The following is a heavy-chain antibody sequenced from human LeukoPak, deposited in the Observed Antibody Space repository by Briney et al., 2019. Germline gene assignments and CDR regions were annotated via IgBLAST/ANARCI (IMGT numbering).Heavy chain of an antibody. CDR1: GGTFSSYA. CDR3: ARGYYGSGSYSYYYYMDV. Sequence: SVKVSCKASGGTFSSYAISWVRQAPGQGLEWMGGIIPIFGTANYAQKFQGRVTITADESTSTAYMELSSLRSEDTAVYYCARGYYGSGSYSYYYYMDVWGKGTTVTISS. CDR2: IIPIFGTA. J-gene: IGHJ6*03. D-gene: IGHD3-10*01. V-gene: IGHV1-69*13.